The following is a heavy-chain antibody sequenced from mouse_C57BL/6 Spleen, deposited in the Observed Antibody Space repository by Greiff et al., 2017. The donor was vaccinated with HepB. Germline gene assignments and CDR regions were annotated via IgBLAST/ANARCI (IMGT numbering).Heavy chain of an antibody. CDR1: GYSITSGYD. CDR2: ISYSGST. D-gene: IGHD1-1*01. CDR3: ARDYGSSYGYFDV. Sequence: VQLKESGPGMVKPSQSLSLTCTVTGYSITSGYDWHWIRHFPGNKLEWMGYISYSGSTNYNPSLKSRISITHDTSKNHFFLKLNSVTTEDTATYYCARDYGSSYGYFDVWGTGTTVTVSS. V-gene: IGHV3-1*01. J-gene: IGHJ1*03.